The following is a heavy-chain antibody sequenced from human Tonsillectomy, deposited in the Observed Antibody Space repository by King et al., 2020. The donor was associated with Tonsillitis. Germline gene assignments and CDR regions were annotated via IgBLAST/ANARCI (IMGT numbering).Heavy chain of an antibody. Sequence: VQLVESGGGLVQPGGSLRLSCAASGFTFRSYDMHWVRQAPGKGLEWGSAIGTAGDTYYPGSVKGRFTNSRENAKNSLYLQMNSLRAEDTAVYYCARVSYGSGSYDYWGQGTLVTVSS. CDR1: GFTFRSYD. D-gene: IGHD3-10*01. J-gene: IGHJ4*02. CDR3: ARVSYGSGSYDY. CDR2: IGTAGDT. V-gene: IGHV3-13*01.